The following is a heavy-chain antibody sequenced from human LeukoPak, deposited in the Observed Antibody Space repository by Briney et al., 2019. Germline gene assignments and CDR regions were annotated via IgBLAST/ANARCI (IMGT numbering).Heavy chain of an antibody. CDR2: ISWNSGSI. V-gene: IGHV3-9*01. J-gene: IGHJ3*02. CDR3: AKGLVIDAFDI. D-gene: IGHD3-3*01. Sequence: SGISWNSGSIGYADSAKGRFTISRDNAKNSLYLQMNSLRAEDTALYYCAKGLVIDAFDIWGQGTMVTVSS.